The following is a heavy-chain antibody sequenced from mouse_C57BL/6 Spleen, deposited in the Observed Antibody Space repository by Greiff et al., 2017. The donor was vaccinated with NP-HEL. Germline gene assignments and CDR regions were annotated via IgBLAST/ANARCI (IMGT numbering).Heavy chain of an antibody. CDR2: ISSGSSTI. Sequence: VQLKQSGGGLVKPGGSLKLSCAASGFTFSDYGMHWVRQAPEKGLEWVAYISSGSSTIYYADTVKGRFTISRDNAKNTLFLQMTSLRSEDTAMYYCARSYYGSSYVLFDYWGQGTTLTVSS. CDR1: GFTFSDYG. V-gene: IGHV5-17*01. CDR3: ARSYYGSSYVLFDY. J-gene: IGHJ2*01. D-gene: IGHD1-1*01.